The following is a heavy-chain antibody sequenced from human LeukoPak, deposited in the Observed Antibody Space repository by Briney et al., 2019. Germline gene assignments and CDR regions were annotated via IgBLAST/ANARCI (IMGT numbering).Heavy chain of an antibody. D-gene: IGHD2-2*01. CDR1: GFTFNNYA. CDR2: VSDSGGTT. CDR3: TSRGGYYYGMDV. V-gene: IGHV3-23*01. J-gene: IGHJ6*02. Sequence: GGSLRLSCAGSGFTFNNYAMSWVRQAPGKGLEWVSEVSDSGGTTYYADSVKGRFTVSRDNPKNTAYLQMNSLKTEDTAVYYCTSRGGYYYGMDVWGQGTTVTVSS.